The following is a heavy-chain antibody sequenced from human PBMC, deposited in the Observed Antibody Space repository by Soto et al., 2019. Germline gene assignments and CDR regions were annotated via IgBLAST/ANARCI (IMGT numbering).Heavy chain of an antibody. V-gene: IGHV1-18*01. CDR2: ISAYNGNT. CDR3: AREGCSSTSCGSKFDY. CDR1: GYTFTSYG. D-gene: IGHD2-2*01. Sequence: ASVKVSCTASGYTFTSYGISWVRQAPGQGLEWMGWISAYNGNTNYAQKLQGRVTMTTDTSTSTAYMELRSLRSDDTAVYYCAREGCSSTSCGSKFDYWGQGTLVTVSS. J-gene: IGHJ4*02.